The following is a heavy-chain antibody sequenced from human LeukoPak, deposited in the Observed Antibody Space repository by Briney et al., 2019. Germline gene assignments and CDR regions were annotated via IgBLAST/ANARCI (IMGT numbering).Heavy chain of an antibody. J-gene: IGHJ4*02. CDR1: GGAISGGSYY. V-gene: IGHV4-39*07. Sequence: SETLSLTCTVSGGAISGGSYYWAWIRQPPGKGLEWIGTVSYSGTTYYNPSLKSRVTISVDSSKNQFSLKLSSVTAADTAVYYCARNRGISGYDLSVGYWGQGTLVTVSS. CDR2: VSYSGTT. D-gene: IGHD5-12*01. CDR3: ARNRGISGYDLSVGY.